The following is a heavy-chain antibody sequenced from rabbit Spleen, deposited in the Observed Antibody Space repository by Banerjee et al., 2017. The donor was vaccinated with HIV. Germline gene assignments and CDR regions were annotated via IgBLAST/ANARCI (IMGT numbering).Heavy chain of an antibody. V-gene: IGHV1S43*01. J-gene: IGHJ4*01. D-gene: IGHD2-1*01. CDR2: IYTSRGTT. CDR1: GFDLSSDYD. CDR3: TRDRITGDRGYVYFKL. Sequence: QEQLEESGGGLVKPGATLTLTCKASGFDLSSDYDMCWVRQAPGKGLEWIACIYTSRGTTWYASWVNGRFTISRSTSLNTVDLKMTSLTDADTATYFCTRDRITGDRGYVYFKLWGPGTLVTVS.